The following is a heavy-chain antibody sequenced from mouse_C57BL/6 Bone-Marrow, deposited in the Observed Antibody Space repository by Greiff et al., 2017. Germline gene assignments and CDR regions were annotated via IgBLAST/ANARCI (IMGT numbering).Heavy chain of an antibody. CDR1: GYTFTSYW. D-gene: IGHD2-3*01. CDR2: IDPSDSYP. Sequence: QVQLQQPGAELVMPGASVKLSCKASGYTFTSYWMHWVKQRPGQGLEWIGEIDPSDSYPNYNQKFKGKSTLTVDKASSTAYMQLSSLTSEDSAVYYCARVRDGYLEAMDDWGQGTSVTVSS. J-gene: IGHJ4*01. CDR3: ARVRDGYLEAMDD. V-gene: IGHV1-69*01.